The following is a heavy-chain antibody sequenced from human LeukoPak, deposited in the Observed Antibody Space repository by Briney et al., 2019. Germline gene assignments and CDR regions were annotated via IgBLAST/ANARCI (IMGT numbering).Heavy chain of an antibody. CDR3: ARGPYYDILTGYRTYNWFDP. CDR2: INHSGRT. J-gene: IGHJ5*02. D-gene: IGHD3-9*01. CDR1: GGSFSGYY. Sequence: SETLSLTCAVYGGSFSGYYWSWIRQPPGKGLEWIGEINHSGRTNYNPSLKSRVTISVDTSKNQFSLKLSSVTAADTAVYYCARGPYYDILTGYRTYNWFDPWGQGTLVTVSS. V-gene: IGHV4-34*01.